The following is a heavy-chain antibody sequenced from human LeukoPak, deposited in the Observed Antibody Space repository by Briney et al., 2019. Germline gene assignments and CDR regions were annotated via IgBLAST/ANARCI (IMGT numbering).Heavy chain of an antibody. Sequence: SETLSLTCTVSDGSISSYYWSWIRQPPGKGLEWIGYIYYSGSTNYNPSLKSRVTISVDTSKNQFSLKLSSVTAADTAVYYCARKGGYSGYDWFDPWGQGTLVTVSS. D-gene: IGHD5-12*01. V-gene: IGHV4-59*01. CDR3: ARKGGYSGYDWFDP. CDR2: IYYSGST. CDR1: DGSISSYY. J-gene: IGHJ5*02.